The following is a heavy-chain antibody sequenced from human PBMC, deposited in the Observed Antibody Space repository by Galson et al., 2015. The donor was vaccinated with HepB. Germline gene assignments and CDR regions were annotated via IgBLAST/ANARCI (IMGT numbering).Heavy chain of an antibody. CDR2: IRYDGSNK. Sequence: SLRLSCAASGFTFSSYGMHWVRQAPGKGLEWVAFIRYDGSNKYYADSVKGRFTISRDNSKNTLYLQMNSLRAEDTAVYYCAKDSDSSGYYRYYFDYWGQGTLVTVSS. CDR3: AKDSDSSGYYRYYFDY. J-gene: IGHJ4*02. V-gene: IGHV3-30*02. D-gene: IGHD3-22*01. CDR1: GFTFSSYG.